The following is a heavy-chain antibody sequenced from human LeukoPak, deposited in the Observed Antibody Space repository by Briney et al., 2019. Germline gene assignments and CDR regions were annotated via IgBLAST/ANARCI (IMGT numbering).Heavy chain of an antibody. J-gene: IGHJ6*02. CDR1: GYTFTSYG. V-gene: IGHV1-18*01. Sequence: ASVKVSCKASGYTFTSYGITWVRQAPGQGLEWMGWISAYNGNTNYAQKLQGRVTMTTDTSTCTAYMELRSLKSDDTAVYYCARASLSHPSSTMAYYGMDVWGQGTTVTVSS. D-gene: IGHD3-3*02. CDR3: ARASLSHPSSTMAYYGMDV. CDR2: ISAYNGNT.